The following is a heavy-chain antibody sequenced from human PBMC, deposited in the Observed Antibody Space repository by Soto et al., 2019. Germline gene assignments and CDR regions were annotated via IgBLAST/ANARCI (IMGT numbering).Heavy chain of an antibody. J-gene: IGHJ5*01. CDR2: SYYSGTT. D-gene: IGHD1-20*01. CDR3: TRRYNWNDIYFDP. V-gene: IGHV4-39*01. CDR1: GASISVHSYY. Sequence: KTSETLSLTCTVSGASISVHSYYWTWVRQPPGKGLEWIGSSYYSGTTYFNPSLKSRATISVDTSKNQFSLRLTSVTAADTAIYYCTRRYNWNDIYFDPWGPEVLVTLS.